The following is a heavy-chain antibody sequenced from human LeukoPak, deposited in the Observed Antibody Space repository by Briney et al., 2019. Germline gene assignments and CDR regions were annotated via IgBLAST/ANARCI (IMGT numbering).Heavy chain of an antibody. Sequence: GASVKVSCKASGYTFTSYGISWVRQAPGQGLEWMGWISAYNGNTNYAQKLQGRVTMTTDTSTSTAYMELRSLRSDDTAVYYCARLGYCTGGVCPGFDYWGQGTLATVSS. CDR3: ARLGYCTGGVCPGFDY. J-gene: IGHJ4*02. D-gene: IGHD2-8*02. V-gene: IGHV1-18*01. CDR2: ISAYNGNT. CDR1: GYTFTSYG.